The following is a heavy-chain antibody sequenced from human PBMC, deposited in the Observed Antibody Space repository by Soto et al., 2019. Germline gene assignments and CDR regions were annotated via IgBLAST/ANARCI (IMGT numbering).Heavy chain of an antibody. J-gene: IGHJ4*02. D-gene: IGHD1-26*01. CDR2: ISGSGGST. V-gene: IGHV3-23*01. CDR3: AKPRPWISPRIVGATSGDY. Sequence: EVQLLESGGGLVQPGGSLRLSCAASGFTFSSYAMSWVRQAPGKGLEWVSAISGSGGSTYYADSVKGRFTISRDNSKNTLYLQINSLRAEDTAVYYCAKPRPWISPRIVGATSGDYWGQGTLVTVSS. CDR1: GFTFSSYA.